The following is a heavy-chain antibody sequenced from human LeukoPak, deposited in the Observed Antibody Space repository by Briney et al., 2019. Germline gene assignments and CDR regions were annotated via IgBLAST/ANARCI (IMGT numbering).Heavy chain of an antibody. CDR2: ISPTSGGT. CDR1: GYTFIGYY. V-gene: IGHV1-2*02. CDR3: ARGGRD. J-gene: IGHJ4*02. Sequence: ASVKVSCKASGYTFIGYYMHWVRQAPGQGLEWMGWISPTSGGTNYAQKFQGRVTITRNTSISTAYMELSSLRSEDTAVYYCARGGRDWGQGTLVTVSS.